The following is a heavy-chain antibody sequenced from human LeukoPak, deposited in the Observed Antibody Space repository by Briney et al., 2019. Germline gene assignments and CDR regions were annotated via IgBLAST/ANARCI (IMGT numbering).Heavy chain of an antibody. CDR1: GGSFSGYY. D-gene: IGHD3-10*01. CDR2: IYYSGST. J-gene: IGHJ6*03. V-gene: IGHV4-34*01. Sequence: PSETLSLTCAVYGGSFSGYYWSWIRQPPGKGLEWIGSIYYSGSTYYNPSLKSRVTISVDTSKNQFSLKLSSVIAADTAVYYCARRRSGYYGSGKIGYYSYYMDVWGKGTTVTVSS. CDR3: ARRRSGYYGSGKIGYYSYYMDV.